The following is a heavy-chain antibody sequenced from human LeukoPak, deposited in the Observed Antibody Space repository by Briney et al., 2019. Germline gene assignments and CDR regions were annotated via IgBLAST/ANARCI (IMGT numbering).Heavy chain of an antibody. J-gene: IGHJ6*03. CDR1: GFTVSSNY. V-gene: IGHV4-34*01. CDR3: ARGPYLYYYYMDV. D-gene: IGHD2-2*01. CDR2: INHSGST. Sequence: GSLRLSCAASGFTVSSNYMSWVRQAPGKGLEWIGEINHSGSTNYNPSLKSRVTISVDTSKNQFSLKLSSVTAADTAVYYCARGPYLYYYYMDVWGKGTTVTVSS.